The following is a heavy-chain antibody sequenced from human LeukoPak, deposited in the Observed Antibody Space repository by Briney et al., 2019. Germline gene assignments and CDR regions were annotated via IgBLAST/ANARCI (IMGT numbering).Heavy chain of an antibody. V-gene: IGHV4-31*03. CDR1: GGSISSGGYY. D-gene: IGHD3-22*01. CDR2: IYYSGST. CDR3: ARGRRVVVMGARPGGFFDY. Sequence: PSETLSLTCTVSGGSISSGGYYWSWIRQHPGKGLEWIGYIYYSGSTYYNPSLKSRVTISVDTSKNQFSLKLSSVTAADTAVYYCARGRRVVVMGARPGGFFDYWGQGTLVTVSS. J-gene: IGHJ4*02.